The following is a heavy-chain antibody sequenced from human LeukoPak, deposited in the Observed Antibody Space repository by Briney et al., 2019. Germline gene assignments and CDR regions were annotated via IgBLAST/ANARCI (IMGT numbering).Heavy chain of an antibody. CDR2: IIPIFGTA. J-gene: IGHJ4*02. D-gene: IGHD1-26*01. CDR1: GGTFSSYA. Sequence: ASVKVSCKASGGTFSSYAISCVRQAPGQGLEWMGRIIPIFGTANYAQKFQGRVTITTDESTSTAYMELSSLRSEDTAVYYCARVLHSGTIHWGQGTLVTVSS. V-gene: IGHV1-69*05. CDR3: ARVLHSGTIH.